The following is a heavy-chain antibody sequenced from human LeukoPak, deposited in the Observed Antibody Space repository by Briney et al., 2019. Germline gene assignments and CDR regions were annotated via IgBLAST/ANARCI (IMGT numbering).Heavy chain of an antibody. Sequence: SETLSLTCTVSGGSISSSSYYWNWIRRPPGKGLEWVGYIYYNGNTNYSPSLKSRVTMSVDTSKNLFSLKVSSVTAADTAVYYCARGRSNYYGMDVWGQGTTVTVSS. CDR1: GGSISSSSYY. CDR2: IYYNGNT. J-gene: IGHJ6*02. D-gene: IGHD1-26*01. CDR3: ARGRSNYYGMDV. V-gene: IGHV4-61*01.